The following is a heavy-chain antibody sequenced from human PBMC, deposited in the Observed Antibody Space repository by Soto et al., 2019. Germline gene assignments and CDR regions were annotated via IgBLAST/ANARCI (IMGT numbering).Heavy chain of an antibody. V-gene: IGHV3-74*01. J-gene: IGHJ3*02. CDR3: PRDPTGDAFDI. CDR2: INSDGSST. CDR1: GFTFSSYW. Sequence: GGSLRLSCAASGFTFSSYWMHWVRQAPGKGLVWVSRINSDGSSTSYADSVKGRFTISRDNSKNTLYLQMNSLRAEDTAVYYCPRDPTGDAFDICGQGTMVTVSS.